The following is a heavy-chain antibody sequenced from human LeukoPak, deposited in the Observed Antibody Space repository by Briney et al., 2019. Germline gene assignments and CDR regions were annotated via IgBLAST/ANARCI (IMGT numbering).Heavy chain of an antibody. V-gene: IGHV5-51*01. CDR2: IYPGDSDI. CDR1: GSSFTSYW. D-gene: IGHD1-26*01. CDR3: ARHLLTPGGSYYFDF. J-gene: IGHJ4*02. Sequence: GESLKISCWDSGSSFTSYWIGWVRQMPGKGLGWMGIIYPGDSDIRYSPSFQGQVTISADKSISTAYLQWSSLRASDTAIYYCARHLLTPGGSYYFDFWGQGTLVTVSS.